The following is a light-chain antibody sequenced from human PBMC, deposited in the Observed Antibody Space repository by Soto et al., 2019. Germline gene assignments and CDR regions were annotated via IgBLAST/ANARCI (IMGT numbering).Light chain of an antibody. V-gene: IGLV2-8*02. CDR3: SSYAGSDNFVL. J-gene: IGLJ2*01. CDR2: EVT. CDR1: SSDVGGYNY. Sequence: QSVLTQPPSASRSPGQSVTISCTGSSSDVGGYNYVSWYQQHPGKAPKLIIYEVTKRPSGVPDRFSGSKSDNTASLTVSGLQAADEADYYCSSYAGSDNFVLFGGGTKLTVL.